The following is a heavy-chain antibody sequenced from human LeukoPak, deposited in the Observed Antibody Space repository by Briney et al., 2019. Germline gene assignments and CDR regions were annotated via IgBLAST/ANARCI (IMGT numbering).Heavy chain of an antibody. CDR1: GYTFADYY. Sequence: ASVKVSCKASGYTFADYYVHWVRQALGQGLEWMGWINPKTNGTNFALKFLGRVTMTRDTSISTAYMELTSLRSDDTAVYYCARSRLGDYVWGSYRYGSFDYWGQGTLVTVSS. V-gene: IGHV1-2*02. J-gene: IGHJ4*02. D-gene: IGHD3-16*02. CDR3: ARSRLGDYVWGSYRYGSFDY. CDR2: INPKTNGT.